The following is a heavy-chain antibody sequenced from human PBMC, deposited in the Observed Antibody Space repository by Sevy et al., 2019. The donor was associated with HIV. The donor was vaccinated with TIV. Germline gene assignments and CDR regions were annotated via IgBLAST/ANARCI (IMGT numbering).Heavy chain of an antibody. J-gene: IGHJ4*02. CDR1: GYTLNELS. CDR3: ATAREYYYESSGYFDY. Sequence: VSVKVSCKVSGYTLNELSMHWVRQAPGKGLEWMGRFDPEDGETIYAQKFQGRVTMTVDTSTDTAYMELSSLRSEDTAVYYCATAREYYYESSGYFDYWGQGTLVTVSS. V-gene: IGHV1-24*01. CDR2: FDPEDGET. D-gene: IGHD3-22*01.